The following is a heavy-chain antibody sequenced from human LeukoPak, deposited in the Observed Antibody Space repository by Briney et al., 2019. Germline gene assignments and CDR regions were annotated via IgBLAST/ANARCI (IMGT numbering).Heavy chain of an antibody. D-gene: IGHD5-12*01. V-gene: IGHV1-8*03. CDR1: GYTFTNYD. J-gene: IGHJ4*02. CDR3: ATSSGYASAY. CDR2: MNPNRGTT. Sequence: ASVKVACRASGYTFTNYDINGVRQATGQGLEWMGWMNPNRGTTGYAQTFQARLTTTRNTSKSTAYIELSSLRSQDTTIYYCATSSGYASAYWGQGTLVTVSS.